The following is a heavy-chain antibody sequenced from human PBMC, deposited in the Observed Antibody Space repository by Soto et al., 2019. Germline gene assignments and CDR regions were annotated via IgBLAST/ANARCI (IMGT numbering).Heavy chain of an antibody. V-gene: IGHV3-74*01. CDR2: VNEHGTDS. CDR3: ARVAVVTRGIDY. CDR1: GFTFSDSW. Sequence: EVQLVESGGGLVQPGGSLRLSCVASGFTFSDSWMHWVRQAPGQGLVWVSRVNEHGTDSNYADSVKGRFTISRDNAKNTVYLQMNGLRAEDTAVYYCARVAVVTRGIDYWGQGTLVTVSS. D-gene: IGHD6-19*01. J-gene: IGHJ4*02.